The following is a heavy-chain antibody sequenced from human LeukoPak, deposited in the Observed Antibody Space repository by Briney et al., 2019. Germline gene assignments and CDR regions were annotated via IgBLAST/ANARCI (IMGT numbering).Heavy chain of an antibody. J-gene: IGHJ5*02. CDR1: GGSFSGYY. D-gene: IGHD1-26*01. V-gene: IGHV4-34*01. CDR3: ARAGLAYSGSYNYNWFDP. CDR2: INHSGST. Sequence: SETLSLTCAVYGGSFSGYYWSWIRQPPGKGLEWIGEINHSGSTNYNPSLKSRVTISVDTSKNQFSLKLSSVTAADTAVYYCARAGLAYSGSYNYNWFDPWGQGTLVTVSP.